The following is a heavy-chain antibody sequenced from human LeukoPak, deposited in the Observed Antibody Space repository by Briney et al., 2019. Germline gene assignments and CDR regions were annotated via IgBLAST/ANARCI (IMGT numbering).Heavy chain of an antibody. J-gene: IGHJ4*02. D-gene: IGHD3-10*01. V-gene: IGHV3-7*01. CDR3: ARELLWLGVHFDY. CDR2: IKQDGSEK. CDR1: GFTFSSYW. Sequence: PGGSLRLSCAASGFTFSSYWMSWVRQAPGRGLEWVANIKQDGSEKYYVDSVKGRFTISRDNAKNSLYLQMNSLRAEDTAVYYCARELLWLGVHFDYWGQGTLVTVSS.